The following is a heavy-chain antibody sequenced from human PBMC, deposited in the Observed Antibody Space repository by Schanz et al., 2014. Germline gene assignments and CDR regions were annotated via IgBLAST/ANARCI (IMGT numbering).Heavy chain of an antibody. CDR3: VKDLGTATREGWAFAS. CDR2: IWFDGSNK. V-gene: IGHV3-33*06. J-gene: IGHJ4*02. Sequence: MECYRLFASKGLECVAIIWFDGSNKYYADSVKGRFTISRDNSRNTLFLQMNSLRAEDTAVYYCVKDLGTATREGWAFASWGQGTLVSVSS. D-gene: IGHD1-7*01.